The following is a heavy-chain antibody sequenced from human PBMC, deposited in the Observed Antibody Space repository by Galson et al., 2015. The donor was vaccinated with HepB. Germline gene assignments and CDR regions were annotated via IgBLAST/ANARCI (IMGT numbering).Heavy chain of an antibody. CDR1: GFTFSSYA. J-gene: IGHJ6*02. CDR3: ARDRRIQLWPYYYYGMDV. V-gene: IGHV3-30-3*01. Sequence: SLRLPCAASGFTFSSYAMHWVRQAPGKGLEWVAVISYDGSNKYYADSVKGRFTISRDNSKNTPYLQMNSLRAEDTAVYYCARDRRIQLWPYYYYGMDVWGQGTTVTVSS. CDR2: ISYDGSNK. D-gene: IGHD5-18*01.